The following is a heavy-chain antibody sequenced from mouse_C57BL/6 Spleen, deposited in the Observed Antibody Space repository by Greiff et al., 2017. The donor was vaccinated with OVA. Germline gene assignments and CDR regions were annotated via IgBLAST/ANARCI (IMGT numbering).Heavy chain of an antibody. Sequence: EVQLQQSGPGLVKPSQSLSLTCSVTGYSITSGYYWNWIRQFPGNKLEWMGYISYDGSNNYNPSLKNRISITRDTSKNQFFLKLNSVTTEDTATYYCAREGLQAMDYWGQGTSVTVSS. J-gene: IGHJ4*01. V-gene: IGHV3-6*01. D-gene: IGHD6-1*01. CDR2: ISYDGSN. CDR1: GYSITSGYY. CDR3: AREGLQAMDY.